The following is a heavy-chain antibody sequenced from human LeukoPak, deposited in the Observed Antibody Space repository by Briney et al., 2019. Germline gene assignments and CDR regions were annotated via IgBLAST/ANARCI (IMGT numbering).Heavy chain of an antibody. CDR2: IYYSGST. J-gene: IGHJ6*03. CDR1: GGSISSYY. CDR3: ARAIATKPYYYYYYMDV. Sequence: SETLSLTCTVSGGSISSYYWSWIRQPPGKGLEWIGYIYYSGSTNYNPSLTSRVTISVDTSKNQFSLKLSSVTAADTAVYYCARAIATKPYYYYYYMDVWGKGTTVTVSS. V-gene: IGHV4-59*01. D-gene: IGHD2-21*01.